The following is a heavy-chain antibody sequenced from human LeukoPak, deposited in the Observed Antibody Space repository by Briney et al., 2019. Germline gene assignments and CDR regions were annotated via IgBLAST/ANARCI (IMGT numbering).Heavy chain of an antibody. CDR3: ARDGYGILTGVDYYYYYGMDV. V-gene: IGHV3-21*01. Sequence: GGSLRLSCAASGFTFSSYSMNWVRQAPGKGLEWVSSISSSSSYIYYADSVKGRFTISRDNAKNSLYLQMNSLRAEDTAVYYCARDGYGILTGVDYYYYYGMDVWGQGTTVTVSS. CDR1: GFTFSSYS. D-gene: IGHD3-9*01. CDR2: ISSSSSYI. J-gene: IGHJ6*02.